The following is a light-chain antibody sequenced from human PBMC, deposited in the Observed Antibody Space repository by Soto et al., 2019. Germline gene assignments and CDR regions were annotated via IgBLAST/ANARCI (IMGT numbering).Light chain of an antibody. Sequence: QSVLTQPASVSGSPGQSITISCTGTSSDVGGYNFVSWYQHHPGKAPKLMIYDVSNRPSGVSNRFSGSKSGNTASLTISGLQAEDEADYYCSSYTTSSTPLCVFGTGTKVTVL. CDR3: SSYTTSSTPLCV. CDR1: SSDVGGYNF. CDR2: DVS. J-gene: IGLJ1*01. V-gene: IGLV2-14*03.